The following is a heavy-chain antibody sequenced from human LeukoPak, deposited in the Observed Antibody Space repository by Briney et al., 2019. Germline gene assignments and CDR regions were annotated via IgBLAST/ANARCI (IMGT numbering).Heavy chain of an antibody. CDR3: ARDQGIAAAGTYYYYGMDV. CDR2: IYSGGST. Sequence: GGSLRLYCAASGFTVSSNYMSWVRQAPGKGLEWVSVIYSGGSTYYADSVKGRFTISRHNSKNTLYLQMNSLRAEDTAVYYCARDQGIAAAGTYYYYGMDVWGQGTTVTVSS. J-gene: IGHJ6*02. V-gene: IGHV3-53*04. CDR1: GFTVSSNY. D-gene: IGHD6-13*01.